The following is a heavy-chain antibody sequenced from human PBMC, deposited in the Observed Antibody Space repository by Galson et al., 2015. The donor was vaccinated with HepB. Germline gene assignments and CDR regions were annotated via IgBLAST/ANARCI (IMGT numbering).Heavy chain of an antibody. CDR1: GFTFDDYG. CDR2: INWNGGST. V-gene: IGHV3-20*01. CDR3: ARTTLIPPTGDYVGWFDP. D-gene: IGHD4-17*01. J-gene: IGHJ5*02. Sequence: SLRLSCAASGFTFDDYGMSWVRQAPGKGLEWVSGINWNGGSTGYADSVKGRFTISRDNAKNSLYLQMNSLRAEDTALYHCARTTLIPPTGDYVGWFDPWGQGTLVTVSS.